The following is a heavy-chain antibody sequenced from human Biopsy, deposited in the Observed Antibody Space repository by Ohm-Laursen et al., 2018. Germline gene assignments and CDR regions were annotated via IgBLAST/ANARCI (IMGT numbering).Heavy chain of an antibody. Sequence: GASVKVSCKASGGSFNSLDLSWVRQAPGQGLEWMGGIIGIFRTAHYAQKFQGRVTITADEFMSTAYMELRSLRSDDTAVYYCARGGSFLPSEYFHHWGQGTLVTVSS. CDR2: IIGIFRTA. D-gene: IGHD3-16*01. CDR1: GGSFNSLD. V-gene: IGHV1-69*13. J-gene: IGHJ1*01. CDR3: ARGGSFLPSEYFHH.